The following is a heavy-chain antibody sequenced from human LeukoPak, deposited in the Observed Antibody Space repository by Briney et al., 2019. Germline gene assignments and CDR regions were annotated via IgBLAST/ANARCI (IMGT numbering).Heavy chain of an antibody. CDR1: GGSFSGYY. Sequence: SETLSLTCAVYGGSFSGYYWSWLRQPPGKGLEWIGEINHSGSTNYNPSLKSRVTISVDTSKNQFSLKLSSVTAADTAVYYCARSLKWPGSGSYLRDWGQGTLVTVSS. V-gene: IGHV4-34*01. CDR2: INHSGST. D-gene: IGHD1-26*01. CDR3: ARSLKWPGSGSYLRD. J-gene: IGHJ4*02.